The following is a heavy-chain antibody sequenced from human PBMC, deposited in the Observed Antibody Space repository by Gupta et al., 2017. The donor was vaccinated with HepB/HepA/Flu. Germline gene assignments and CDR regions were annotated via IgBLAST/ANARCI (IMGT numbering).Heavy chain of an antibody. J-gene: IGHJ4*02. CDR3: GRGKYCRDDRCYSPNKLDY. V-gene: IGHV3-33*02. D-gene: IGHD2-15*01. Sequence: QLLECGGGVVQPGGSLRPACAASGFTLNSHVMHWIRQATGKGLEWVGVMWFDGGYKNYPDSLKGRFTFSIGTSHNTLFLRINSLRAEDTAVFDGGRGKYCRDDRCYSPNKLDYWGQGTLVTVSS. CDR1: GFTLNSHV. CDR2: MWFDGGYK.